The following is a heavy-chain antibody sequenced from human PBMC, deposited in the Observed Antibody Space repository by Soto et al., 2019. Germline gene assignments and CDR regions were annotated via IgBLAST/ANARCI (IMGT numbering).Heavy chain of an antibody. CDR1: GFTFSNYA. CDR3: AKFFVETGSNSGWPWSFHY. V-gene: IGHV3-23*01. D-gene: IGHD6-25*01. J-gene: IGHJ4*02. CDR2: ISGSGGTT. Sequence: ESGGGLVQPGRSLRLSCAASGFTFSNYAMSWVRQAPGQGLDWVSAISGSGGTTYYADSVKGRFTISRDNSKNTLFLQMNSLRAEDAAVYYCAKFFVETGSNSGWPWSFHYRGQGTLVTVSS.